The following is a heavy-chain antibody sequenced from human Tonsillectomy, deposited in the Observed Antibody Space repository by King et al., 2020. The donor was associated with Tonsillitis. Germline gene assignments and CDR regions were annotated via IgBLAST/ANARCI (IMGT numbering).Heavy chain of an antibody. CDR2: ISHSGSS. CDR1: GDSSSSGSY. CDR3: TRGLSSPGAAGF. J-gene: IGHJ4*02. Sequence: VQLQESGPGLVKPSETLSLTCTVSGDSSSSGSYWGWFRQTPGKGLEWIGSISHSGSSYYNPSLESRVTISIDTSKNQFSLKLDSVTAADTAFYYCTRGLSSPGAAGFWGQGTLVTVSS. V-gene: IGHV4-38-2*02. D-gene: IGHD2-8*02.